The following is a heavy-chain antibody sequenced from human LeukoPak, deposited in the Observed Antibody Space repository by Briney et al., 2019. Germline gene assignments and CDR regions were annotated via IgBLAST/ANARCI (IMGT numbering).Heavy chain of an antibody. D-gene: IGHD3-22*01. CDR3: ATLDSYYDNSGRPLIPD. Sequence: GASVKVSCNISGYTLTDFSMHWVRQAPGKGLEWMGGFNREDDEPIYAPHFRGRVTVTEDTSTDTAYVELSSLRSEDTAVYYCATLDSYYDNSGRPLIPDWGQGTLVTVSS. J-gene: IGHJ4*02. CDR1: GYTLTDFS. V-gene: IGHV1-24*01. CDR2: FNREDDEP.